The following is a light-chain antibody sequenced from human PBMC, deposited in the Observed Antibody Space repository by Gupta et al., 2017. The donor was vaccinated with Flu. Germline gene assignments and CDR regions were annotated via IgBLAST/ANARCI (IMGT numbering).Light chain of an antibody. V-gene: IGKV1-16*02. J-gene: IGKJ5*01. CDR2: AAS. CDR3: QQYNSYPPT. CDR1: QGIINN. Sequence: DIQMTQSPSSLSASVGDRVTITCRASQGIINNLAWFQQKPGKGPKSLIYAASSLQSGVPSKFSGSGSVSGTDFTLTISSLQPEDSATYFCQQYNSYPPTCGQGTRLEIK.